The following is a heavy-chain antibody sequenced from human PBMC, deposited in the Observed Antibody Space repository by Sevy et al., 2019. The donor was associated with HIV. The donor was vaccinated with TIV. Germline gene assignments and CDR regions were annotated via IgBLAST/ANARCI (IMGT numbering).Heavy chain of an antibody. D-gene: IGHD6-13*01. CDR3: VGAIAAAGSF. CDR1: GFTLNSYW. J-gene: IGHJ4*02. V-gene: IGHV3-7*01. Sequence: GGSLRLSCAASGFTLNSYWMSWVRQAPGKGLEWVANINQDGSVKYYVSSVKGRFTISRDNARNSLYLRMNSLRAEDTALYYCVGAIAAAGSFWGQGTLVTVSS. CDR2: INQDGSVK.